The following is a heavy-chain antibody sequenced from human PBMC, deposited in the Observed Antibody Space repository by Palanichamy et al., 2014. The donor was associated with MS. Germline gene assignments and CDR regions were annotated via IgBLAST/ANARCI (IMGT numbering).Heavy chain of an antibody. CDR2: ISGSGGAT. CDR1: GFTFSSYA. Sequence: EVQLLEVWGRALVRAGGVPSRLSCAASGFTFSSYAMTWVRAGVQGRGLEWVSTISGSGGATHYADSVKGRFTISRDESKSTVSLQMNSLRVEDTAVYYCAKGAVDDDFWGQGTLVTVSS. V-gene: IGHV3-23*01. D-gene: IGHD6-19*01. J-gene: IGHJ4*02. CDR3: AKGAVDDDF.